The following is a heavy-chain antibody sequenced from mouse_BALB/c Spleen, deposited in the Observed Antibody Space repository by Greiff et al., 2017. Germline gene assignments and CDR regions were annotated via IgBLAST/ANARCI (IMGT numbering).Heavy chain of an antibody. CDR1: GYAFSSSW. J-gene: IGHJ2*01. V-gene: IGHV1-82*01. CDR3: ARSYRESLYYFDY. CDR2: IYPGDGDT. Sequence: QVQLQQSGPELVKPGASVKISCKASGYAFSSSWMNWVKQRPGQGLEWIGRIYPGDGDTNYNGKFKGKATLTADKSSSTAYMQLSSLTSVDSAVYFCARSYRESLYYFDYWGQGTTLTVSS. D-gene: IGHD1-3*01.